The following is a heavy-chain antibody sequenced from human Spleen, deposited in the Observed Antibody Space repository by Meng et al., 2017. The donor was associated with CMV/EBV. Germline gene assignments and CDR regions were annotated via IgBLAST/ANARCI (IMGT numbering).Heavy chain of an antibody. Sequence: GGSLRLSCAASGFTFSNAWMSWGRQAPGKGLEWVGRIKSKTDGGTTDYAAPVKGRFTISRDDSKNTLYLQMNSLKTEDTAVYYCTTVYCSSTSCSDPYYYYGMDVWGQGTTVTVSS. CDR3: TTVYCSSTSCSDPYYYYGMDV. CDR1: GFTFSNAW. J-gene: IGHJ6*02. D-gene: IGHD2-2*01. V-gene: IGHV3-15*01. CDR2: IKSKTDGGTT.